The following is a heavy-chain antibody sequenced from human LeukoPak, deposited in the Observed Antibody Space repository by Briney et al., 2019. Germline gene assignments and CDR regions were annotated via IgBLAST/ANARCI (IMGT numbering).Heavy chain of an antibody. D-gene: IGHD3-3*01. V-gene: IGHV4-39*01. CDR3: ARHVRFLEWLSSYYFDY. CDR2: IYYSGNT. Sequence: PSETLSLTCTVSGGTISSSSYYWGWIRQPPGKGLEWIERIYYSGNTYYNPSLKSRVTLSVDTSKSLFSLTLTSVTAADTAVYYCARHVRFLEWLSSYYFDYWGQGTLVTVSS. CDR1: GGTISSSSYY. J-gene: IGHJ4*02.